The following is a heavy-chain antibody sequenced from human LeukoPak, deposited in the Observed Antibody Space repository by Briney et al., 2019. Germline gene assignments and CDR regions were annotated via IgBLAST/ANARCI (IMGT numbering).Heavy chain of an antibody. CDR3: SRSLDY. V-gene: IGHV3-7*01. Sequence: GGSLRLSCAASGFPFSGYWMDWVRQVPGKGMEWVANIKQDGSEKYYADSVKGRFTISRDNAKNSVYLQMNSLRAEDTAVYYCSRSLDYLGQGALVTVSS. CDR1: GFPFSGYW. J-gene: IGHJ4*02. CDR2: IKQDGSEK.